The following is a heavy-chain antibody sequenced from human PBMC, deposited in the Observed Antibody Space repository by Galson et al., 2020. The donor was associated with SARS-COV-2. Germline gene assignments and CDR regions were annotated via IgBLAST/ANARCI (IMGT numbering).Heavy chain of an antibody. D-gene: IGHD6-19*01. CDR1: GGSISSGGYY. CDR2: IYYSGST. Sequence: SETLSLTCTVSGGSISSGGYYWSWIRQHPGKGLEWIGYIYYSGSTYYNPSLKSRVTISVDTSKNQFSLKLSSVTAADTAVYYCARDKFAVAGSPRYYYYYGMDVWGQGTTVTVSS. J-gene: IGHJ6*02. CDR3: ARDKFAVAGSPRYYYYYGMDV. V-gene: IGHV4-31*03.